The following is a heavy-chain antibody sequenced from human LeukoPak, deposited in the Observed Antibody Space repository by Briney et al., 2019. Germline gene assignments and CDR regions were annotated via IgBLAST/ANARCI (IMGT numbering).Heavy chain of an antibody. Sequence: PGGSLRLSCAASGFTFSLYTMTWVRQVPGKGLEWVSSISTSNTYIYYADSVKGRFTISRDNAKKSVYLQMNSLRAEDTAVYYCARDGIMTNSAWDFDYWGQGTLVTVSS. V-gene: IGHV3-21*01. D-gene: IGHD6-19*01. J-gene: IGHJ4*02. CDR1: GFTFSLYT. CDR2: ISTSNTYI. CDR3: ARDGIMTNSAWDFDY.